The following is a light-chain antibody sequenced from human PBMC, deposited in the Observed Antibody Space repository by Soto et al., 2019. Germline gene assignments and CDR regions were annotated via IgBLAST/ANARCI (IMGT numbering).Light chain of an antibody. Sequence: QSVLTQPPSASGTPGQRVTISCSGSTSDIGSNAVNWYQQVPGSDPKLLIYSKYKRPSGIPDRFSGSRSGTSASLAISGLLSEDEADYYCATWDDSLDGWVFGGGTKLTVL. CDR2: SKY. V-gene: IGLV1-44*01. CDR1: TSDIGSNA. J-gene: IGLJ3*02. CDR3: ATWDDSLDGWV.